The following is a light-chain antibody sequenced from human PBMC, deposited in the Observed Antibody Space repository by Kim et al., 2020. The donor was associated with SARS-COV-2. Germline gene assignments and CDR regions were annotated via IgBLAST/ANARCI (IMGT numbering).Light chain of an antibody. Sequence: SASEGDRVTSTCRASQGISNYLAWYQQKPGKVPKLLIYAASTVQSGVPSRFSGSGSGTDFTLTISSLQPEEVATYYCQRYNSARTFGRGTKVDIK. CDR2: AAS. CDR1: QGISNY. V-gene: IGKV1-27*01. CDR3: QRYNSART. J-gene: IGKJ1*01.